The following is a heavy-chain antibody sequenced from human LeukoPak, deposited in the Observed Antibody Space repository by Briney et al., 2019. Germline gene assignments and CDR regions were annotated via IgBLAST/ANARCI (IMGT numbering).Heavy chain of an antibody. V-gene: IGHV3-23*01. CDR3: AKGASYYSFDP. D-gene: IGHD3-10*01. CDR1: GFTFSDYG. CDR2: ISDSDEVT. Sequence: GGSLRLSCGVSGFTFSDYGMSWVRQAPGQGLEWVASISDSDEVTFKADSVKGRFTISRDNSKNALYLQMNYLRAEDTAVYYCAKGASYYSFDPWGQGTQVAVSS. J-gene: IGHJ5*02.